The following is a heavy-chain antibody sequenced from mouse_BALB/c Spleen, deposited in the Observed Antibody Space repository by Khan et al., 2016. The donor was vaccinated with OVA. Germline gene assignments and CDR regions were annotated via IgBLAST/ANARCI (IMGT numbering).Heavy chain of an antibody. CDR1: GYTFTNYW. Sequence: QVQLQQPGAELAKPGASVKMSCKAPGYTFTNYWMHWVKQRPGQGLEWIGYINPSTGYTENNQKFKDKATLTADKSSSTAYMQLSSLTSEDSAVYYCARKNNYVYTMDYWGQGTSVTVSS. V-gene: IGHV1-7*01. J-gene: IGHJ4*01. CDR2: INPSTGYT. D-gene: IGHD1-3*01. CDR3: ARKNNYVYTMDY.